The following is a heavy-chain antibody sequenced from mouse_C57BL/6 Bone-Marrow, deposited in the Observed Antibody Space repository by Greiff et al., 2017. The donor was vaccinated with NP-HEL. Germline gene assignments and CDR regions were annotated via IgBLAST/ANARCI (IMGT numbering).Heavy chain of an antibody. V-gene: IGHV5-4*01. CDR2: ISDGGSYT. J-gene: IGHJ2*01. CDR3: ARGLGRRDFDY. Sequence: EVQRVESGGGLVKPGGSLKLSCAASGFTFSSYAMSWVRQTPEKRLEWVAIISDGGSYTYYPDNVKGRFTISRDNAKNNLYLQMSHLKSEDTAMYYCARGLGRRDFDYWGQGTTLTVSS. CDR1: GFTFSSYA. D-gene: IGHD4-1*01.